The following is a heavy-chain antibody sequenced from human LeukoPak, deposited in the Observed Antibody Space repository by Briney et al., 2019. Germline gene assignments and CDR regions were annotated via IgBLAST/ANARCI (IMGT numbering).Heavy chain of an antibody. CDR2: ISYDGSNK. CDR3: ARGRGGRVYYYYGMDV. Sequence: PGRSLRLSCAASGFTFSSYAMHWVRQAPGKGLEWVAVISYDGSNKYYADSVKGRFTISRDNSKNTLYLQMNSLRAEDTAVYYCARGRGGRVYYYYGMDVWGQGTTVTVSS. V-gene: IGHV3-30-3*01. CDR1: GFTFSSYA. D-gene: IGHD2-15*01. J-gene: IGHJ6*02.